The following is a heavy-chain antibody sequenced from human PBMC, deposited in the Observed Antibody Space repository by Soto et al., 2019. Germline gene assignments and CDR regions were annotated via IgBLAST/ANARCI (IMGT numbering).Heavy chain of an antibody. CDR3: AKSRDAYNFYFYYGMDV. CDR1: GFTFSNDG. V-gene: IGHV3-30*18. J-gene: IGHJ6*02. CDR2: ILYDGSNK. Sequence: PGGSLRLSCAASGFTFSNDGMHSVRQTPGKRLECMALILYDGSNKYYGDSVKGRFTISRDNSKNTLYLQVSSLRAEDTAVYYCAKSRDAYNFYFYYGMDVWGQGPTVPF. D-gene: IGHD2-2*01.